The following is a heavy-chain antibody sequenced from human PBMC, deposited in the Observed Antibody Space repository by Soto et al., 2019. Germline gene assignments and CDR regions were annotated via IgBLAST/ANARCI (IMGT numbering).Heavy chain of an antibody. CDR1: GFMFSTYS. Sequence: EVQLVESGGGLVEPGGSLRLSCAASGFMFSTYSMTWVRQAPGKGLEWVSSISSRGAYIYYADSLKGRFTISRDNAKNSLYLQMNSLRAEDTAVYFCARDRETDYYDYGLDVWGQGTTVTVSS. V-gene: IGHV3-21*01. J-gene: IGHJ6*02. D-gene: IGHD1-26*01. CDR3: ARDRETDYYDYGLDV. CDR2: ISSRGAYI.